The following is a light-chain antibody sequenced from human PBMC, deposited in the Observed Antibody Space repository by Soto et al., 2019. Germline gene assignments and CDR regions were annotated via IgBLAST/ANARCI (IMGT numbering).Light chain of an antibody. CDR3: QQYGGSPPYT. V-gene: IGKV3-20*01. J-gene: IGKJ2*01. CDR1: QSVSSSN. Sequence: ETVLMQSPGTLSLSPGERATLSCRASQSVSSSNLDRYQQKPGQAPRLLIYGASSRATGIPDRFSGSGSGTDFTLTISRLEPEDFAVYYCQQYGGSPPYTFGQGTKLEIK. CDR2: GAS.